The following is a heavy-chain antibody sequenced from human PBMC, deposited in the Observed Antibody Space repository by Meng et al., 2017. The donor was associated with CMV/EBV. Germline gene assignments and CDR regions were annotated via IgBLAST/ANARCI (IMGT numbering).Heavy chain of an antibody. V-gene: IGHV3-7*01. CDR3: ARDWADGFDY. CDR2: IKDNGGVE. J-gene: IGHJ4*02. D-gene: IGHD3-16*01. CDR1: GFAFSRFW. Sequence: GESLKISCAASGFAFSRFWMTWVRQPPGKGLEFVANIKDNGGVEEYADPLKGRFTISRDNARNSVYLQMTNVRAEDTAVYFCARDWADGFDYWGQGVLVTVSS.